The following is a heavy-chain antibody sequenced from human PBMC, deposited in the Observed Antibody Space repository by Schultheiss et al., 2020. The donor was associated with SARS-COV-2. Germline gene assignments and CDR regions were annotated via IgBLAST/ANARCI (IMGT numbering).Heavy chain of an antibody. CDR2: IYHSGST. V-gene: IGHV4-61*01. CDR1: GGSVSSGSYY. Sequence: SQTLSLTCSVSGGSVSSGSYYWSWIRQPPGKGLEWIGYIYHSGSTNYNPSLKSRVTISVDTSKNQFSLKLSSVTAADTAVYYCARGLIPLDVWGKGTTVTVSS. J-gene: IGHJ6*04. D-gene: IGHD2-2*02. CDR3: ARGLIPLDV.